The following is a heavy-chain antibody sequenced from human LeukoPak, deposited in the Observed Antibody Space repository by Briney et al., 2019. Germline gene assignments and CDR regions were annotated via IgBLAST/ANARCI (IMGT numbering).Heavy chain of an antibody. CDR1: GYTFTSYA. J-gene: IGHJ5*02. V-gene: IGHV1-3*01. Sequence: GASVKVSCKASGYTFTSYAMHWVRQAPGQRLEWMGWISAGNGNTKYSQKFQGRVTITRDTSASTAYMELSSLRSEDTAVYYCARDLSPTPASEWFDPWGQGTLVTVSS. CDR3: ARDLSPTPASEWFDP. CDR2: ISAGNGNT.